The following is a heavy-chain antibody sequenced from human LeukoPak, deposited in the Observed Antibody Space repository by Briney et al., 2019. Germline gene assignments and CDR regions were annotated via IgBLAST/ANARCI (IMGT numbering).Heavy chain of an antibody. D-gene: IGHD5-18*01. V-gene: IGHV1-69*04. CDR3: AKDQGLTAPPPYGLDV. Sequence: SVKVSCKTSGGTXSSSAITWVHQAPGQGLEWMGRIIPVLNITTYAQKFQGRVTITADTSTSTVYMELSSLRSEETAVYYCAKDQGLTAPPPYGLDVWGQGTTVIVTS. CDR2: IIPVLNIT. J-gene: IGHJ6*02. CDR1: GGTXSSSA.